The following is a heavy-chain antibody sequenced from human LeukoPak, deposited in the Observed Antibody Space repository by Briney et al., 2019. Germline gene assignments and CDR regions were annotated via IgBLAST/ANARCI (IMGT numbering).Heavy chain of an antibody. Sequence: GGSLRLSCAASGFTFSSYGMHWVRQAPGKGLEWVAFIRYDGSNKYYADSVKGRFTISRDNAKNSLYLQMKSLRAEDTAVYYCASAFDSWGQGTLVTVSS. V-gene: IGHV3-30*02. J-gene: IGHJ4*02. CDR1: GFTFSSYG. CDR2: IRYDGSNK. CDR3: ASAFDS.